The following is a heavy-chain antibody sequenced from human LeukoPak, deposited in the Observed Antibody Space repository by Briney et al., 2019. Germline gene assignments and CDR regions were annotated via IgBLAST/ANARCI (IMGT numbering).Heavy chain of an antibody. CDR2: INHSGST. D-gene: IGHD3-9*01. CDR1: GGSFSGYY. V-gene: IGHV4-34*01. J-gene: IGHJ4*02. CDR3: ARLLTGWLVITGPLGYYFDY. Sequence: PSETLSLTCAVYGGSFSGYYWSWIRQPPGKGLEWIGEINHSGSTNYNPSLKSRVTISVDTSKNQFSLKLSSVTAADTAVYYCARLLTGWLVITGPLGYYFDYWGQGTLVTVSS.